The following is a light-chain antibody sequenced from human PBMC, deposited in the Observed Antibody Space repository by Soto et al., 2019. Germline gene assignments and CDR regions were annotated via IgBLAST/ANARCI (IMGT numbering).Light chain of an antibody. V-gene: IGKV3-20*01. CDR1: QSVSSSY. Sequence: EIVLTQSPGTLSLSPGERATLSCRASQSVSSSYLAWYQQKPGQAPRLLIYGASSRATGIPDRFSGSGSGTDCTLTISRLEPEDFAVYYCQQYGSSPPYTFGQGTKREIK. CDR2: GAS. J-gene: IGKJ2*01. CDR3: QQYGSSPPYT.